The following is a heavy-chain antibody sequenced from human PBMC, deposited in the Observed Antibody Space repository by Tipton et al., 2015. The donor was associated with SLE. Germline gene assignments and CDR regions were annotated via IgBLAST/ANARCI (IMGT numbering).Heavy chain of an antibody. V-gene: IGHV5-10-1*04. CDR2: IDPSDSYT. CDR1: GYSFTNYW. Sequence: QLVQSGAEVKKPGESLRISCKVSGYSFTNYWISWVRQMPGKGLEWMGRIDPSDSYTNYSPSFQGQVTISADKSISTAYLQWSSLKASDTAMYYCARRKLAAEDYYYYMDVWGKGTTVTVSS. J-gene: IGHJ6*03. CDR3: ARRKLAAEDYYYYMDV. D-gene: IGHD6-13*01.